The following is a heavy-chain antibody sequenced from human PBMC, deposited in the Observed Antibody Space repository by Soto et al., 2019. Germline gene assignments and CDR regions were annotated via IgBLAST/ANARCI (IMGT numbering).Heavy chain of an antibody. CDR1: GGTFSSYA. Sequence: QVQLVQSGAEVKKPGSSVKVSCKASGGTFSSYAISWVRQAPGQGLEWMGGIIPIFGTANYAQKFQGRVTITADESTSTAYMELSSLRSEDTAVYYCARGAPTKNWNYDGILNWFDPWGQGTLVTVSS. V-gene: IGHV1-69*01. D-gene: IGHD1-7*01. CDR2: IIPIFGTA. J-gene: IGHJ5*02. CDR3: ARGAPTKNWNYDGILNWFDP.